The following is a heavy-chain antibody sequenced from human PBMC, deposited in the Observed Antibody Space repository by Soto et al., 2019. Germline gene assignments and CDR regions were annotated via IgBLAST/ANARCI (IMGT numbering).Heavy chain of an antibody. Sequence: QVQLVQSGAEVKKPGSSVKVSCKASGGTFSSYAISWVRQAPGQGLEWMGGIIPIPGTANYAQKFQGRVTITEDESTSTAYMELSSLRSEDTAVYYCARSQGSSTSLDIYYYYYYGMDVWGQGTTVTVSS. J-gene: IGHJ6*02. CDR2: IIPIPGTA. D-gene: IGHD2-2*01. CDR3: ARSQGSSTSLDIYYYYYYGMDV. CDR1: GGTFSSYA. V-gene: IGHV1-69*01.